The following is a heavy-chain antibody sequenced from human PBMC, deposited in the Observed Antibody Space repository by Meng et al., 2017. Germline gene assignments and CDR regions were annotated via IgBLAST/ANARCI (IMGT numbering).Heavy chain of an antibody. V-gene: IGHV3-66*02. CDR2: IYSGGST. J-gene: IGHJ4*02. D-gene: IGHD3-22*01. CDR3: ARASYYYDSSGYYYEYFDY. Sequence: GESLKISCAASGFTDSSNYMSWVRQAPGKGLEWVSVIYSGGSTYYADSVKGRFTISRDNSKNTLYLQMNSLRAEDTAVYYCARASYYYDSSGYYYEYFDYWGQGTLVTVSS. CDR1: GFTDSSNY.